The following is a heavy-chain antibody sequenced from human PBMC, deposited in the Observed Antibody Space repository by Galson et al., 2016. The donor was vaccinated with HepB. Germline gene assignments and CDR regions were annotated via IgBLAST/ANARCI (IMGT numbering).Heavy chain of an antibody. CDR1: GFTFHIYG. CDR3: ARDRRNTCSDY. CDR2: ISGASDNI. Sequence: SLRLSCAAPGFTFHIYGVNWVRQAPGKGLEWVSYISGASDNIYYADSVKGRFTLSRDNAKNSVYLEMKSLGVDDTAVYYCARDRRNTCSDYWGQGTLVAVSS. D-gene: IGHD3-16*02. V-gene: IGHV3-48*01. J-gene: IGHJ4*02.